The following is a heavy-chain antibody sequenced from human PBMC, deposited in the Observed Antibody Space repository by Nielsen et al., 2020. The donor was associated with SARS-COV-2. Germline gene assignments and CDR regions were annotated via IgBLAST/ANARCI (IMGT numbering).Heavy chain of an antibody. CDR3: ARNNKGYCSGGSCYYYYGMDV. CDR1: GGSFSGYY. J-gene: IGHJ6*02. CDR2: IYTSGST. D-gene: IGHD2-15*01. V-gene: IGHV4-59*10. Sequence: SETLSLTCAVYGGSFSGYYWSWIRQPAGKGLEWIGRIYTSGSTNYNPSLKSRVTMSVDTSKNQFSLKLSSVIAADTAVYYCARNNKGYCSGGSCYYYYGMDVWGQGTTVTVSS.